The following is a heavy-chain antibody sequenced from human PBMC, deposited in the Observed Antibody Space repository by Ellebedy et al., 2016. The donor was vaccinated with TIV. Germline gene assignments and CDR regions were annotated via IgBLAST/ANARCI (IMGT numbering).Heavy chain of an antibody. Sequence: GGSLRLSCAASGFTFSSYSMNWVRQAPGKGLEWVSYISSSSSTIYYADSVKGRFTISRDNAKNSLYLQMNSRRDEDTAVYYCARGLTMYYFDYWGQGTLVTVSS. CDR3: ARGLTMYYFDY. V-gene: IGHV3-48*02. CDR2: ISSSSSTI. D-gene: IGHD3-10*02. J-gene: IGHJ4*02. CDR1: GFTFSSYS.